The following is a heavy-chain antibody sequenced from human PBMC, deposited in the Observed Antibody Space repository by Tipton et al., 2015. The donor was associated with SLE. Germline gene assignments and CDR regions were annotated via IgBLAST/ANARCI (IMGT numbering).Heavy chain of an antibody. CDR2: IWYDGSNK. CDR1: GFTFSSYD. J-gene: IGHJ6*03. D-gene: IGHD1-26*01. Sequence: SLRLSCAASGFTFSSYDIHWVRQAPGKGLEWVAVIWYDGSNKYYADSVKGRFTISRDNSKNTLYLQMNSLRVEDTAVYYCARGRSYMDVWGKGTTVTVSS. V-gene: IGHV3-33*08. CDR3: ARGRSYMDV.